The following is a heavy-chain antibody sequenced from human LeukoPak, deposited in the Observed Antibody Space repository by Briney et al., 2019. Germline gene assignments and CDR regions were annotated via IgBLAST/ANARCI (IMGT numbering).Heavy chain of an antibody. CDR1: GFTFSSYS. V-gene: IGHV3-53*01. Sequence: GGSLRLSCAAPGFTFSSYSMNWVRQAPGKGLEWVSVIYTDGSTKSADSVKARFTISRDTSKNTVYLQMNSLRVEDTAVYYCARATLVNWGQGTLVTVSS. J-gene: IGHJ4*02. CDR2: IYTDGST. CDR3: ARATLVN.